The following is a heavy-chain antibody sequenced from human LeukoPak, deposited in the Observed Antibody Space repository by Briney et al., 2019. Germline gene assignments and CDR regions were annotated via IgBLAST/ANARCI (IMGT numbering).Heavy chain of an antibody. CDR2: INPNSGGT. V-gene: IGHV1-2*02. CDR1: GYTFTGYY. Sequence: ASVKVSCKASGYTFTGYYMHWVRQAPGQGLEWMGWINPNSGGTNYAQKFQGRVTMTRDTSISTAYMELSRLRSDDTAVYYCARGRDSSGYYYSDYWGQGTLVTVSS. J-gene: IGHJ4*02. CDR3: ARGRDSSGYYYSDY. D-gene: IGHD3-22*01.